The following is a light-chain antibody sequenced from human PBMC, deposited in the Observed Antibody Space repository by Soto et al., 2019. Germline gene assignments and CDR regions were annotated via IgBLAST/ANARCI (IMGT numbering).Light chain of an antibody. J-gene: IGKJ1*01. CDR2: DAS. V-gene: IGKV3-11*01. CDR3: HQRSSWPRGT. CDR1: QSVSSY. Sequence: EVVLTQSPATLSLSPGESATLSCRASQSVSSYLAWYQQKPGQGPRLLIYDASNRATGVSARFSGSGSGKDFTLTISRLEPEDFAVYYCHQRSSWPRGTFGQGTKV.